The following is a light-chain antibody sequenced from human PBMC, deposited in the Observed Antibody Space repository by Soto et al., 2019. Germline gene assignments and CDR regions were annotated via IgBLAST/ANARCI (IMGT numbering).Light chain of an antibody. J-gene: IGKJ2*01. Sequence: EIVLTQSPGTLSLSPGERATLSCRASQSVSSNYLAWYQQKPGQAPRLLIYGASSRATGIPDRFSGSGSGTDFTLTIRRLEPDDFATYYCQQYKDYTYTFGQGTRVESK. V-gene: IGKV3-20*01. CDR1: QSVSSNY. CDR3: QQYKDYTYT. CDR2: GAS.